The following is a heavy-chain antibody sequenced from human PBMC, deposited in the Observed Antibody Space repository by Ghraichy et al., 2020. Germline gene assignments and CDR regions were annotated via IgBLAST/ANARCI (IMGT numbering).Heavy chain of an antibody. CDR1: GGSISSGGYY. Sequence: SETLSLTCTVSGGSISSGGYYWSWIRQHPGKGLEWIGYIYYSGSTYYNPSLKSRVTISVDTSKNQFSLKLSSVTAADTAVYYCARDGARGAALDYWGQGTLVTVSS. D-gene: IGHD1-26*01. CDR3: ARDGARGAALDY. V-gene: IGHV4-31*03. CDR2: IYYSGST. J-gene: IGHJ4*02.